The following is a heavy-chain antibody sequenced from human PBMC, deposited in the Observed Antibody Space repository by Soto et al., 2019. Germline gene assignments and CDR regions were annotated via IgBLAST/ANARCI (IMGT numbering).Heavy chain of an antibody. J-gene: IGHJ4*02. CDR1: GFTFSDYY. Sequence: QVQLVESGGGLVKPGGSLRLSCAASGFTFSDYYMTWIRQAPGKGLEWVSYISSSTSHTNYADSVKGRFTISRDNAKNSQFLQMNSLRAEDTAVYYCARGRGAAADYFDFWGQGTLVTVSS. V-gene: IGHV3-11*05. CDR2: ISSSTSHT. D-gene: IGHD6-25*01. CDR3: ARGRGAAADYFDF.